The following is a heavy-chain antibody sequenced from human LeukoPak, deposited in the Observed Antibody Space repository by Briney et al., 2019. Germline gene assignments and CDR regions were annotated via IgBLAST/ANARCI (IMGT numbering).Heavy chain of an antibody. CDR1: GGSISSYY. CDR3: ARQGCSGGSCYSPDTRYAFDI. CDR2: IYYSGST. D-gene: IGHD2-15*01. J-gene: IGHJ3*02. V-gene: IGHV4-59*08. Sequence: SETLSLTCTVSGGSISSYYRSWIRQPPGKGLEWIGYIYYSGSTNYNPSLKSRVTISVDTSKNQFSLKLSSVTAADTAVYYCARQGCSGGSCYSPDTRYAFDIWGQGTMVTVSS.